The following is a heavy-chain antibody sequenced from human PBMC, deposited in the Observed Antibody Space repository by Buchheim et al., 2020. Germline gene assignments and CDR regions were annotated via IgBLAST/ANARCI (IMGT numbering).Heavy chain of an antibody. CDR1: GYTFTSYY. Sequence: QVQLVQSGAEVKKPGASVKVSCKASGYTFTSYYMHWVRQAPGQGLEWMGWINPNSGGTNYAQKFQGRVTMTRDTSISTAYMELSRLRSDDTAVYYCATLGPLTAGDIRLRYYYYGMDVWGQGTT. CDR3: ATLGPLTAGDIRLRYYYYGMDV. D-gene: IGHD6-13*01. V-gene: IGHV1-2*02. CDR2: INPNSGGT. J-gene: IGHJ6*02.